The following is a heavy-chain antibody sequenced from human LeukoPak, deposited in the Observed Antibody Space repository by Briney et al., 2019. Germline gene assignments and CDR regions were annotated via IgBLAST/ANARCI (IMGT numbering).Heavy chain of an antibody. CDR2: IIPIFGTA. D-gene: IGHD6-19*01. CDR3: ARGVAAVAGYRHFDY. V-gene: IGHV1-69*06. Sequence: SVKVSCKASGYTFTGYYMHWVRQAPGQGLEWMGGIIPIFGTANYAQKFQGRVTITADKSTSTAYMELSSLRSEDTAVYYCARGVAAVAGYRHFDYWGQGTLVTVSS. CDR1: GYTFTGYY. J-gene: IGHJ4*02.